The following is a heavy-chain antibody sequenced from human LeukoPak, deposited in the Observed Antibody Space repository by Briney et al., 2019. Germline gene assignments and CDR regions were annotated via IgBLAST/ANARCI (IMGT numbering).Heavy chain of an antibody. V-gene: IGHV4-34*01. J-gene: IGHJ4*02. CDR3: ARQGSGSSYYYYTFPY. CDR2: INHSGNT. D-gene: IGHD1-26*01. CDR1: GGSLRGYY. Sequence: PSETLSLTCAVYGGSLRGYYWSWIRQPPGKGLEWIGEINHSGNTNYNPSLKSRVTMSVDTSKNHFYLELISVTAADTAVYYCARQGSGSSYYYYTFPYWGQGTLVTVSS.